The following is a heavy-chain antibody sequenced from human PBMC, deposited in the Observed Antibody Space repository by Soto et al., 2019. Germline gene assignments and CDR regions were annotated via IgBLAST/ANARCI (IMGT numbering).Heavy chain of an antibody. D-gene: IGHD4-4*01. CDR3: ARAIVTPGTYYIDV. V-gene: IGHV3-66*01. CDR1: GFTVGTNY. J-gene: IGHJ6*03. Sequence: EVRLVESGGGLVQPGESLRLSCEASGFTVGTNYISWVRQSPGKGLEWVSVIYAAGHTYYPDSVKGRFTISRDQSLNTVSLQMSSLRVDDTAVYYCARAIVTPGTYYIDVWGKGTTVTVSS. CDR2: IYAAGHT.